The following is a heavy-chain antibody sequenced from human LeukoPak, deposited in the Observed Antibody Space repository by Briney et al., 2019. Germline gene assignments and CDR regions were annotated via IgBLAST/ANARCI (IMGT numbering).Heavy chain of an antibody. CDR1: GFTFGDYA. J-gene: IGHJ2*01. V-gene: IGHV3-49*03. CDR3: TTQRRRGATTSSWYFDL. Sequence: PGGSLRLSCTASGFTFGDYAMSWFRQAPGKGLEWVGFIRSKAYGGTTEYAASVKGRFTISRDDSKSIANLQMNSLKTEDTAVYYCTTQRRRGATTSSWYFDLWGRGTLVTVSS. CDR2: IRSKAYGGTT. D-gene: IGHD1-26*01.